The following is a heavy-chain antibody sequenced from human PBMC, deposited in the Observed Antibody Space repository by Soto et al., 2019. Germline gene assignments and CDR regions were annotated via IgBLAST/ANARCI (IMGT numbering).Heavy chain of an antibody. V-gene: IGHV3-11*01. CDR2: ISSSGDII. D-gene: IGHD3-22*01. J-gene: IGHJ4*02. CDR1: GFTFSDYY. CDR3: ARDLGYYDSSGYLDY. Sequence: PVGCLRLSCAASGFTFSDYYMSWIRQAPGKGLEWVSYISSSGDIIYYADSMKGRFTMSRDNAKNSLYLQMNNLRAEDTAVYYCARDLGYYDSSGYLDYWGQGTLVTVSS.